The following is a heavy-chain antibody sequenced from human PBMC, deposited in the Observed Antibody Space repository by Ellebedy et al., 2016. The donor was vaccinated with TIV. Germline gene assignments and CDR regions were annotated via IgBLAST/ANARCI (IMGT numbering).Heavy chain of an antibody. J-gene: IGHJ4*02. V-gene: IGHV3-74*01. D-gene: IGHD3-22*01. CDR1: GFTFSSYW. CDR2: MNSDGSDT. CDR3: VSQIALGY. Sequence: GGSLRLSXAASGFTFSSYWMHWVRQAPGKGLVWVSHMNSDGSDTNYADSMKGRFTISRDNAKNTLYLQMNSLRAEDTAVYYCVSQIALGYWGQGTLVTVSS.